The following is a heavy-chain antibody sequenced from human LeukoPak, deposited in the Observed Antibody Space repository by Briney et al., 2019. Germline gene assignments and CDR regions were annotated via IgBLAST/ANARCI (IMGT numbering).Heavy chain of an antibody. CDR1: GFTFSSYA. J-gene: IGHJ4*02. CDR3: AEPEGGYYDIRPD. Sequence: QAGGSLRLSCAASGFTFSSYAMSWVRQAPGKGLEWVSAISGSGGSTYYADSVKGRFTISRDNSKNTLYLQMNSLRAEDTAVYYCAEPEGGYYDIRPDWGQGTQVTVSS. V-gene: IGHV3-23*01. D-gene: IGHD3-22*01. CDR2: ISGSGGST.